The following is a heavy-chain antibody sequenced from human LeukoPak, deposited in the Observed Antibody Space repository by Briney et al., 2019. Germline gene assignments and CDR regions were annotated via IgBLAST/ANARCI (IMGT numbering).Heavy chain of an antibody. D-gene: IGHD3-10*01. J-gene: IGHJ6*02. CDR2: ISGCGGST. CDR1: WFTFSIHA. Sequence: GGSLSLSCAASWFTFSIHAMLYARPAPGGGLECFSAISGCGGSTYYAGAVKGRFTITRDNSKNTLYLKTNSLRAEDTAVYYCASSPPLWFGELRRGYYYYYGMDVWGQGTTVTVSS. V-gene: IGHV3-23*01. CDR3: ASSPPLWFGELRRGYYYYYGMDV.